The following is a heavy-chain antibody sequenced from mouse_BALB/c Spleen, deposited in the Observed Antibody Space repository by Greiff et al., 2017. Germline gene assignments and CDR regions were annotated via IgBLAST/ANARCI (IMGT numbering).Heavy chain of an antibody. CDR1: GFTFSSYG. V-gene: IGHV5-6-3*01. Sequence: EVQGVESGGGLVQPGGSLKLSCAASGFTFSSYGMSWVRQTPDKRLELVATINSNGGSTYYPDSVKGRFTISRDNAKNTLYLQMSSLKSEDTAMYYCARSRYYFDYWGQGTTLTVSS. J-gene: IGHJ2*01. CDR3: ARSRYYFDY. CDR2: INSNGGST.